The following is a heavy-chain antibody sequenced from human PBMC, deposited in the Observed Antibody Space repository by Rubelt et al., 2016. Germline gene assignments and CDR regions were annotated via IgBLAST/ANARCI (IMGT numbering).Heavy chain of an antibody. CDR2: IYWDDDK. J-gene: IGHJ5*02. Sequence: QITLKESGPTLVNPTQTLTLTCTFSGFSLSTSGVGVGWIRQPPGKALEWLAPIYWDDDKRYRPSLKSSLTITKDTSKNQVVLTMTNRDPVDTATYYCAHRGYAQNWFDPWGQGTLVTVSS. CDR1: GFSLSTSGVG. D-gene: IGHD5-12*01. V-gene: IGHV2-5*02. CDR3: AHRGYAQNWFDP.